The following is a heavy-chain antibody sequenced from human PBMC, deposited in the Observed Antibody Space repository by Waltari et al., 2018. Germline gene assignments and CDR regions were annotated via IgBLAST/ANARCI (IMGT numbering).Heavy chain of an antibody. V-gene: IGHV3-23*01. J-gene: IGHJ4*02. D-gene: IGHD6-6*01. CDR2: SSGSGGST. CDR1: GFTFSSYA. Sequence: EVRLLESGGGLVPPGGSLRLSCSASGFTFSSYAMTWLRQAPGKGLEWVSASSGSGGSTYYADSVKGRFTISRDNSKNTLYLQMNSLRAEDTAVYNCAKGGKQLVGGYWGQGTLVTVSS. CDR3: AKGGKQLVGGY.